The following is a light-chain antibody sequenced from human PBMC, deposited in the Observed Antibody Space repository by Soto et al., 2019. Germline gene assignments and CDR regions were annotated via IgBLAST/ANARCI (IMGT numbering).Light chain of an antibody. Sequence: EIVLTQSPGTLSLSPGERATLSCRASQSVSSSYLAWYQQKPGQAPMLLIYGASSRATGISDRFSGSGSGTDFTLTISRLEPEDFAVYYCQQYGSSPRTFGPGTKVDIK. J-gene: IGKJ1*01. CDR3: QQYGSSPRT. V-gene: IGKV3-20*01. CDR1: QSVSSSY. CDR2: GAS.